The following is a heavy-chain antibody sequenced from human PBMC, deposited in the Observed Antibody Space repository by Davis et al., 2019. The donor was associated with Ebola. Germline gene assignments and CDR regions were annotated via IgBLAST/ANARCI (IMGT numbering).Heavy chain of an antibody. CDR3: ATIRSGYSKYYMDV. CDR2: INSDGSST. Sequence: PGGSLRLSCAASGFTFSSYWMHWVRQAPGKGLVWVSRINSDGSSTSYADSVKGRFTISRDNAKNTLYLQMNSLRAEDTAVYYCATIRSGYSKYYMDVWGKGTTVTVSS. J-gene: IGHJ6*03. D-gene: IGHD3-3*01. V-gene: IGHV3-74*01. CDR1: GFTFSSYW.